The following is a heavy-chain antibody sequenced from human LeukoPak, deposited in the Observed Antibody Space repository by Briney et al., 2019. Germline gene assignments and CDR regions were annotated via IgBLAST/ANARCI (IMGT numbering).Heavy chain of an antibody. D-gene: IGHD7-27*01. CDR3: ARGGKSELGTCDF. V-gene: IGHV1-2*02. CDR1: GYTFSGYY. CDR2: INPDSGGA. Sequence: GASAKVSCKASGYTFSGYYLNWVRQAPGQGLEWMGWINPDSGGAIYAQKFQGRVTMTRDTSTNTAYMELRSLRSDDTAAYFCARGGKSELGTCDFWGQGTLVTVSS. J-gene: IGHJ4*02.